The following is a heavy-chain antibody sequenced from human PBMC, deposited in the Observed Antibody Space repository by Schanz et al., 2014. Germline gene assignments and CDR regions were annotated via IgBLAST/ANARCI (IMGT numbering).Heavy chain of an antibody. CDR2: IRQDGSAK. D-gene: IGHD3-10*01. CDR3: ARDGFGGYLDS. Sequence: ESGGGLVQPGGSLRLSCAASGFTFRHYWLRWVRQTPGKRLEWVANIRQDGSAKFYVDSVNSRFAISRDNAENSVYLQMNSLRAEDTAVYYCARDGFGGYLDSWGQGTLVTVSS. CDR1: GFTFRHYW. J-gene: IGHJ4*02. V-gene: IGHV3-7*03.